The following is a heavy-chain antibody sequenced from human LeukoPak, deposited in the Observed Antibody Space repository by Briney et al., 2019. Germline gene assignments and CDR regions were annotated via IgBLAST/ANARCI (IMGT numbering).Heavy chain of an antibody. J-gene: IGHJ4*02. CDR1: GGTFSSYT. V-gene: IGHV1-69*04. CDR2: IIPILGIA. Sequence: SVKVSCKASGGTFSSYTISWVRQAPGQGLEWMGRIIPILGIANYAQKFQGRVTITADKSTSTAYMELSSLRSEDTAVYYCARDHSSGYYPDYFDYWGREPWSPSPQ. D-gene: IGHD3-22*01. CDR3: ARDHSSGYYPDYFDY.